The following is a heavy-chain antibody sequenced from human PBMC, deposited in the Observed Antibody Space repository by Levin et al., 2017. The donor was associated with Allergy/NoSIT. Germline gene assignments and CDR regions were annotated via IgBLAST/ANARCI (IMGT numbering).Heavy chain of an antibody. CDR3: ATGYCSGGSCYSGLGYFDY. V-gene: IGHV4-39*01. D-gene: IGHD2-15*01. CDR2: IYYSGST. CDR1: GGSISSSSYY. J-gene: IGHJ4*02. Sequence: SETLSLTCTVSGGSISSSSYYWGWIRQPPGKGLEWIGSIYYSGSTYYNPSLKSRVTISVDTSKNQFSLKLSSVTAADTAVYYCATGYCSGGSCYSGLGYFDYWGQGTLVTVSS.